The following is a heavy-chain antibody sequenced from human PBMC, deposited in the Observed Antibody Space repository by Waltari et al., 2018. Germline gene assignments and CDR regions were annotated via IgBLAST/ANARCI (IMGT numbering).Heavy chain of an antibody. CDR3: ARHSGSGSYY. CDR1: GGSFSGYY. D-gene: IGHD3-10*01. J-gene: IGHJ4*02. V-gene: IGHV4-34*01. Sequence: QVQLQQWGAGLLKPSETLSLTCAVYGGSFSGYYWSWIRQPPGKGLEWIGEINHSGSTNYNPSLKSRVTISVDTSKNQFSLKLSSVTAADTAVYYCARHSGSGSYYWGQGTLVTVSS. CDR2: INHSGST.